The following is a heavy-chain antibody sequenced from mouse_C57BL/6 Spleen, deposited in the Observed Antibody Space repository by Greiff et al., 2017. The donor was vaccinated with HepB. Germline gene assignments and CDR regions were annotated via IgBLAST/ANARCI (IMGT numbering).Heavy chain of an antibody. CDR2: IWSDGST. CDR1: GFSLTSYG. CDR3: ARGDWTGEGGFDY. D-gene: IGHD4-1*01. V-gene: IGHV2-6*03. J-gene: IGHJ2*01. Sequence: VKLMESGPGLVAPSQSLSITCTVSGFSLTSYGVHWVRQPPGKGLEWLVVIWSDGSTTYNSALKSRLSISKDNSKSQVFLKMNSLQTDDTAMYYCARGDWTGEGGFDYWGQGTTLTVSS.